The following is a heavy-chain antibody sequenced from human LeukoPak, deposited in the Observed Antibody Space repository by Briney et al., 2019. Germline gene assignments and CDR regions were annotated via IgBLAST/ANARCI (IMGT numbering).Heavy chain of an antibody. V-gene: IGHV4-59*12. CDR1: GGSISNYY. CDR2: IYDSGST. J-gene: IGHJ6*02. D-gene: IGHD3-3*01. CDR3: ARITIFGVVKPYYYYYGMDV. Sequence: SETLSLTCTVSGGSISNYYWNWIRQPPGKGLEWIGDIYDSGSTNYNPSLKSRVTISVDTSKNQFSLKLSSVTAADTAVYYCARITIFGVVKPYYYYYGMDVWGQGTTVTVSS.